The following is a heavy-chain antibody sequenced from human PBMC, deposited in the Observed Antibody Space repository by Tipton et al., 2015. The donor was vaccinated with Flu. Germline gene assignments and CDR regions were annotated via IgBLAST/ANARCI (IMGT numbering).Heavy chain of an antibody. D-gene: IGHD4-11*01. CDR1: GDSIGRGYC. Sequence: TLSLTCSVSGDSIGRGYCWGWIRQPPGKGLEWIGNICQTGNTYYNPSLQSRVTMSVARSKNQFSLRLTSVTAADTAVYYCAWRDYSNYVSEPKNWFDSWGQGTLVTVSS. CDR2: ICQTGNT. V-gene: IGHV4-38-2*01. J-gene: IGHJ5*01. CDR3: AWRDYSNYVSEPKNWFDS.